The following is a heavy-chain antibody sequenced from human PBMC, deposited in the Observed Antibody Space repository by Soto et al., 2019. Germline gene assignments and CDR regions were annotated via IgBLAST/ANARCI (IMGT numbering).Heavy chain of an antibody. CDR2: IYYSGST. D-gene: IGHD2-15*01. Sequence: SETLSLTCTVSGGSISSGGYYWSWIRQHPGKGLEWIGYIYYSGSTYYNPSLKSRVTISVDTSKNQFSLKLSSVTAADTAVYYCARGVGVVVVAAITGPDAFDIWGQGTMVTVSS. CDR3: ARGVGVVVVAAITGPDAFDI. CDR1: GGSISSGGYY. V-gene: IGHV4-31*03. J-gene: IGHJ3*02.